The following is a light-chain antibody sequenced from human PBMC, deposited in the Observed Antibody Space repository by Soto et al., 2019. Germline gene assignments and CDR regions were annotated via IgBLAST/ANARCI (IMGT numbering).Light chain of an antibody. J-gene: IGLJ2*01. Sequence: QSVLTQPPSASGTPGQRVTIPCSGSSSNIGSNFVNWYQQLPGTAPKLLMYNNNQRPSGVPDRFSGSKSGTSASLAISGLQSEDEADYHCATWDDSLSGVVFGGGTKLTVL. V-gene: IGLV1-44*01. CDR2: NNN. CDR3: ATWDDSLSGVV. CDR1: SSNIGSNF.